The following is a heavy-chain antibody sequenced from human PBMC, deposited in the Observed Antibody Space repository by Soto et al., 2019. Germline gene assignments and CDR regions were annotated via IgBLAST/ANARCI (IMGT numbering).Heavy chain of an antibody. J-gene: IGHJ4*02. D-gene: IGHD1-1*01. Sequence: QVQLVQSGAEVKKPGASVKVSCEASGYTFTSYPMHWVRQAPGQRLEWMGWINAGNGNTKYSQKFQDRVTITRDTSASTAYMQLSSLRSEDAAVYYCTRDYNGLGDYWGQGTLVTVSS. CDR3: TRDYNGLGDY. CDR2: INAGNGNT. V-gene: IGHV1-3*01. CDR1: GYTFTSYP.